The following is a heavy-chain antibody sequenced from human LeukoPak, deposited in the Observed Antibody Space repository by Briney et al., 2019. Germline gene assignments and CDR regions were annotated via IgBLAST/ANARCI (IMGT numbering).Heavy chain of an antibody. CDR2: ISGSVGYT. CDR1: GFIFTSYA. V-gene: IGHV3-23*01. J-gene: IGHJ4*02. CDR3: VRRDGDPDY. Sequence: PGGSLRLSCATSGFIFTSYALSWVRQSPGKGLEWVSSISGSVGYTHYADSVKGRFVISRDMSRNTLFLQLNSLRVEDTAIYYCVRRDGDPDYWGQGTLVMVSS. D-gene: IGHD4-17*01.